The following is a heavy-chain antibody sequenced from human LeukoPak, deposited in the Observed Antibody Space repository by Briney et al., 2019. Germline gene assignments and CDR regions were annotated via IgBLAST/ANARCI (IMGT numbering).Heavy chain of an antibody. J-gene: IGHJ4*02. Sequence: PGGSLRLSCNASGFTLSNYAMTWVRQGPRKGLEWVSAISVTGNTYHAESLKGRFTISRDNSKDTLYLQIRNLRAEDAGVYYCAGAKPKNMVRGLIMRRESRYYFDYWGQGTLVTVSS. CDR3: AGAKPKNMVRGLIMRRESRYYFDY. D-gene: IGHD3-10*01. CDR2: ISVTGNT. CDR1: GFTLSNYA. V-gene: IGHV3-23*01.